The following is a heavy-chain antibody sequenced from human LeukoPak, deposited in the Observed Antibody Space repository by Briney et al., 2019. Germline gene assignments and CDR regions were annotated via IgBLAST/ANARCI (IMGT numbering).Heavy chain of an antibody. CDR2: INSDGTTT. D-gene: IGHD1-1*01. Sequence: PGGSLRLSCAASGFTFRNSWMHWVRQAPGNGLVWVSRINSDGTTTFYADSVKGRFTISRDNAKNTLYLQMNSLRAEDTAVYYCARDGGLYDPNYWGQGTLVTVSS. CDR1: GFTFRNSW. V-gene: IGHV3-74*01. J-gene: IGHJ4*02. CDR3: ARDGGLYDPNY.